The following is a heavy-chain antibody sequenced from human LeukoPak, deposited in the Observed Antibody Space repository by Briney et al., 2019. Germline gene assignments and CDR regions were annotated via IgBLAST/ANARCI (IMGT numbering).Heavy chain of an antibody. CDR1: GGTLSNYA. D-gene: IGHD3-10*01. Sequence: ASVKVSCKASGGTLSNYAINWVRQAPGQGLEWMGRIIPILDTTNYAQKFQGRVTIITDESTSTVYMELITLRSGDTAVYYCAGESFSRRAGITMVRGVITYWGQGTLVTVSS. V-gene: IGHV1-69*11. CDR2: IIPILDTT. J-gene: IGHJ4*02. CDR3: AGESFSRRAGITMVRGVITY.